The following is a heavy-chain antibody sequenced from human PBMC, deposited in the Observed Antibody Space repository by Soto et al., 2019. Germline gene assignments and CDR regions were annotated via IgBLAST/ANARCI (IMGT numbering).Heavy chain of an antibody. CDR1: GGSFSDYY. D-gene: IGHD2-15*01. V-gene: IGHV4-34*01. CDR2: INHSGST. Sequence: SETLSLTCAVYGGSFSDYYWSWIRQPQGKGLEWIGEINHSGSTNYNPSLKSRVTISVDTSKNQFSLKLSSVTAADTAVYYCARGYCSGGSCRLRFSYYYYMDVWGKGTTVTVSS. J-gene: IGHJ6*03. CDR3: ARGYCSGGSCRLRFSYYYYMDV.